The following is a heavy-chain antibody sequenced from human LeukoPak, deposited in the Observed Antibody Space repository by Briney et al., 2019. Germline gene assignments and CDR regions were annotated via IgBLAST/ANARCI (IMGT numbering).Heavy chain of an antibody. CDR2: ISYDVSNK. CDR3: ARLSSGWYFRSLPTKEDFDY. Sequence: GGSLRLSCAASGFTFSSYAMHWVRQAPGKGLEWVAVISYDVSNKYYADSVKGRFTISRDNSKNTLYLQMNSLRAEDTAVYYCARLSSGWYFRSLPTKEDFDYWGQGTLVTVSS. J-gene: IGHJ4*02. D-gene: IGHD6-19*01. V-gene: IGHV3-30-3*01. CDR1: GFTFSSYA.